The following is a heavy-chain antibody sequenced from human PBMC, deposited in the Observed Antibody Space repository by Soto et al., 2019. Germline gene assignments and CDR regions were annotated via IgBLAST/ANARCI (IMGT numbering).Heavy chain of an antibody. V-gene: IGHV4-34*01. CDR3: ARRGRWPAGDFDY. Sequence: QVQLQQWGAGLLKPSETLSLTCAVYGGSFSGYYWSWIRQPPGKGLEWIGEINHSGSTNYNPSLKSRVTISVDTSKNQFSLKLSSVTAADTAVYYCARRGRWPAGDFDYWGQGTLVTVSS. J-gene: IGHJ4*02. D-gene: IGHD3-16*01. CDR2: INHSGST. CDR1: GGSFSGYY.